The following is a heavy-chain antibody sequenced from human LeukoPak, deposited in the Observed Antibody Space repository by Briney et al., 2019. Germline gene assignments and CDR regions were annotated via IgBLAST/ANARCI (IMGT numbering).Heavy chain of an antibody. Sequence: SETLSLTCAVYGGSLSSYYWSWIRQPPGKGLEWIGEINHSGSTNYNLSLKSRVTISVDTSKNQFSLKLSSVTAADTAVYYCARNYYDSSGYLDSDPWGQGTLVTVSS. J-gene: IGHJ5*02. D-gene: IGHD3-22*01. CDR2: INHSGST. CDR3: ARNYYDSSGYLDSDP. CDR1: GGSLSSYY. V-gene: IGHV4-34*01.